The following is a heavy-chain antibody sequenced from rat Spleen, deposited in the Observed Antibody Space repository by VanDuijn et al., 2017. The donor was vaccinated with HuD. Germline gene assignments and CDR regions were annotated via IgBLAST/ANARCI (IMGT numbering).Heavy chain of an antibody. CDR2: IDYEGSTT. V-gene: IGHV5-22*01. D-gene: IGHD1-12*02. J-gene: IGHJ2*01. CDR1: GFTFSDYY. Sequence: EVQLVESGGGLVQPGRSLKISCAASGFTFSDYYMAWVRQAPKKGLEWVASIDYEGSTTHYGDSVKGRFTIFRDNAKSTLYLQMSSLRSEDAATYYCARPPYDGTYYHYFDYWGQGVMVTVSS. CDR3: ARPPYDGTYYHYFDY.